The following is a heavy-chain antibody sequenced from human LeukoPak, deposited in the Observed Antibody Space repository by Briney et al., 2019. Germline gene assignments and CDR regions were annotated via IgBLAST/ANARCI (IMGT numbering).Heavy chain of an antibody. CDR2: IYPADSRT. V-gene: IGHV5-51*01. Sequence: GESLKISCEGFGYTFTNYCIGWVRQMPGKGLEWMGVIYPADSRTRYSPSFQGQVTISADKSINTAYLQWSSLKASDTAIYYCACRDFSSTWSGPWGQGTLVTVSS. D-gene: IGHD6-13*01. CDR1: GYTFTNYC. J-gene: IGHJ5*02. CDR3: ACRDFSSTWSGP.